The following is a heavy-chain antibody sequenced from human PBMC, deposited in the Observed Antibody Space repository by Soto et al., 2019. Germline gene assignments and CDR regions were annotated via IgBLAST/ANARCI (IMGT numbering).Heavy chain of an antibody. CDR1: GYTFTSYG. CDR3: ARVFANGYYYYGMDV. CDR2: ISAYNGNT. J-gene: IGHJ6*02. Sequence: GASVKVSCKASGYTFTSYGISWVLQAPGQGLEWMGWISAYNGNTNYAQKLQGRVTMTTDTSTSTAYMELRSLRSDDTAVYYCARVFANGYYYYGMDVWGQGTTVTVSS. D-gene: IGHD1-1*01. V-gene: IGHV1-18*01.